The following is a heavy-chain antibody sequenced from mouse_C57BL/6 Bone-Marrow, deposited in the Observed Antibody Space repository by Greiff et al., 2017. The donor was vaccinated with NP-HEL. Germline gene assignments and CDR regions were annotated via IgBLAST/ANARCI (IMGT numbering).Heavy chain of an antibody. CDR1: GYTFTSYW. V-gene: IGHV1-64*01. J-gene: IGHJ3*01. CDR3: ANRSSYGSSAWFAY. CDR2: IHPNSGST. Sequence: VQLLQPGAELVKPGASVKLSCKASGYTFTSYWMHWVKQRPGQGLEWIGLIHPNSGSTNYNEQFKSKATLTVDKSSSTAYMHITSLTSEASAVYYSANRSSYGSSAWFAYWGQGTLVTVSA. D-gene: IGHD1-1*01.